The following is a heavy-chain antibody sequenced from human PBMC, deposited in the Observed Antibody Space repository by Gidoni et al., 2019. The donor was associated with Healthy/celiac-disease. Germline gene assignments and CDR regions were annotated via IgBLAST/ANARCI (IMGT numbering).Heavy chain of an antibody. Sequence: QVQLVESGGGVVQPGRSLRLSCAASGFTFSRYAMHWVRQAPGKGLEWVAVISYDGSNKYYADSVKGRFTISRDNSKNTPYLQMNSLRAEDTAVYYCARGWFDPWGQGTLVTVSS. J-gene: IGHJ5*02. CDR2: ISYDGSNK. CDR1: GFTFSRYA. CDR3: ARGWFDP. V-gene: IGHV3-30-3*01.